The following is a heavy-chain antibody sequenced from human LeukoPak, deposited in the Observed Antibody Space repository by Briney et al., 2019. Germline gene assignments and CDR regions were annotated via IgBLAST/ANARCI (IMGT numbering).Heavy chain of an antibody. D-gene: IGHD2-2*01. Sequence: GGSLRLSCAASGFTFSSYGMHWVRQAPGKGLEWVAVISYDGSNKYYADSVKGRFTISRDNSKNTLYLQMNSLRAEDTAVYYCARGSGVVVPAAMWDYWGQGTLVTVSS. CDR1: GFTFSSYG. V-gene: IGHV3-30*03. CDR2: ISYDGSNK. CDR3: ARGSGVVVPAAMWDY. J-gene: IGHJ4*02.